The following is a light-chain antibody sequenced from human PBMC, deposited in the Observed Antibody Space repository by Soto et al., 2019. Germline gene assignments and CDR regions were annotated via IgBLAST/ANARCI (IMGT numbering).Light chain of an antibody. Sequence: EIVLTQSPGTLSLSPGERATLSCRASQSVRSNYLGWYQQKPGQAPRLLIYEASNRATGIPDRFTGRGSGTDLTLTISRLEPEDFAVYYCQQYGTSPQLTFGGGTRVEI. V-gene: IGKV3-20*01. J-gene: IGKJ4*01. CDR3: QQYGTSPQLT. CDR2: EAS. CDR1: QSVRSNY.